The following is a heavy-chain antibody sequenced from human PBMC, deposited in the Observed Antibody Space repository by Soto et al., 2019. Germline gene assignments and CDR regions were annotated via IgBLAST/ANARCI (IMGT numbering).Heavy chain of an antibody. CDR3: AKDQSNSNPLYYFDF. J-gene: IGHJ4*02. CDR2: MSRTGDNT. CDR1: GFTFSIYA. D-gene: IGHD3-22*01. V-gene: IGHV3-23*01. Sequence: PGESLKISCAASGFTFSIYAMTWVRQSPGKGLKWVSSMSRTGDNTYYADSVKGRFTISRDNSKNTLYLQMNSLRAEDTAIYYCAKDQSNSNPLYYFDFWGPGTLVTVSS.